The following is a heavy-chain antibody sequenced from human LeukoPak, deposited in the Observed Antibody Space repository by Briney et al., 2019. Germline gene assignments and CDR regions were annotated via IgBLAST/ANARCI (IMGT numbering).Heavy chain of an antibody. CDR3: ARVAAASHFDY. D-gene: IGHD2-2*01. J-gene: IGHJ4*02. V-gene: IGHV4-61*08. CDR2: IYYSGST. CDR1: GGSISSGGYY. Sequence: PSETLSLTCTVSGGSISSGGYYWSWIRQHPGKGLEWIGYIYYSGSTYYNPSLKSRVTISVDTSKNQFSLKLSSVTAADTAVYYRARVAAASHFDYWGQGTLVTVSS.